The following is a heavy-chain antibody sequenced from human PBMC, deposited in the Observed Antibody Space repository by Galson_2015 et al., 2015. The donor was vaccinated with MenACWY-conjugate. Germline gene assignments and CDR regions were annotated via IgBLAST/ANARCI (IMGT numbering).Heavy chain of an antibody. CDR2: IFYSGGT. D-gene: IGHD2-15*01. V-gene: IGHV4-59*01. CDR3: ARQLGSRANEFDY. CDR1: GGSISNYY. Sequence: ETLSLTCTVSGGSISNYYWSWIRQPPGKGLEWIGYIFYSGGTNYYPSLKSRVTISVDTSKNQFSLRLNSVTPADTAVYYCARQLGSRANEFDYWGQGTLVTVSS. J-gene: IGHJ4*02.